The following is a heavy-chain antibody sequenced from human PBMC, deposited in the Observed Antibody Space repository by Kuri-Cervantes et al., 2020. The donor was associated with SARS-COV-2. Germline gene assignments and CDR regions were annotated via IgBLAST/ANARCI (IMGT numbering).Heavy chain of an antibody. V-gene: IGHV3-33*08. CDR1: GFSFSYYG. J-gene: IGHJ5*02. CDR2: IWPDGNNK. D-gene: IGHD1-1*01. CDR3: ARESAVHGIPWGYDP. Sequence: GESLKISCTASGFSFSYYGMHWVRQAPGKGLEWVAAIWPDGNNKFYSDSVRGRFTISRDNSRSTLYLQMNSLRAEDTGVYYCARESAVHGIPWGYDPWCQGTLVTVSS.